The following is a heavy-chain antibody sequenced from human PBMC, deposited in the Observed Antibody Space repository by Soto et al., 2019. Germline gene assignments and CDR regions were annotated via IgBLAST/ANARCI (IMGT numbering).Heavy chain of an antibody. J-gene: IGHJ4*02. D-gene: IGHD3-3*02. V-gene: IGHV4-39*01. Sequence: SETLSLTCTVSGGSISSSSYYWGWIRQPPGKGLEWIGSIYYSGSTYYNPSLKSRVTISVDTSKNQFSLKLSSVTAADTAVYYCASFSEAIDYWGQGTLVTVSS. CDR2: IYYSGST. CDR1: GGSISSSSYY. CDR3: ASFSEAIDY.